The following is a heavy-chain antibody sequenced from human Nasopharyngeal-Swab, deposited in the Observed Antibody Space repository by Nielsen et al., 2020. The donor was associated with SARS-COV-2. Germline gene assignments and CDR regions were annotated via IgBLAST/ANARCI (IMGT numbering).Heavy chain of an antibody. J-gene: IGHJ4*02. D-gene: IGHD6-19*01. V-gene: IGHV5-10-1*01. CDR3: ARLPKQRLVLMGPDY. CDR2: IDPSDSYT. Sequence: GSLRLSCKGSGYSFTSYWISWVRQMPGKGLEWMGRIDPSDSYTNYSPSFQGHVTISADKSISTAYLQWSSLKASDTAMYYCARLPKQRLVLMGPDYWGQGTLVTVSS. CDR1: GYSFTSYW.